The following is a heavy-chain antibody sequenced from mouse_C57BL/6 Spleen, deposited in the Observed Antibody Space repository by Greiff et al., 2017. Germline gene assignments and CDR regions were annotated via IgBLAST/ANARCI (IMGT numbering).Heavy chain of an antibody. CDR2: ISYDGSN. Sequence: EVKLLESGPGLVKPSQSLSLTCSVTGYSITSGYYWNWIRQFPGNKLEWMGYISYDGSNNYNPSLKNRISITRDTSKNQFFLKLNSVTTEDTATYYCAREEGYSNYWYFDVWGTGTTVTVSS. CDR1: GYSITSGYY. D-gene: IGHD2-5*01. CDR3: AREEGYSNYWYFDV. V-gene: IGHV3-6*01. J-gene: IGHJ1*03.